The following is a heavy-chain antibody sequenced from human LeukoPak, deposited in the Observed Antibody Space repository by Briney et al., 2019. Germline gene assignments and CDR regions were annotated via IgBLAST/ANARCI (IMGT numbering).Heavy chain of an antibody. D-gene: IGHD2-15*01. J-gene: IGHJ3*02. CDR1: GFSLSTGGVG. CDR2: IYENDEK. Sequence: SGPTLVNPTQTLRLTCTFSGFSLSTGGVGVGWIRQPPGKALEWLGVIYENDEKLYSSSLQNRLSITKDTSNNQVDLTMANMDPVDTATYYCAHRHRGVASDIWGQGTMVTVSA. V-gene: IGHV2-5*01. CDR3: AHRHRGVASDI.